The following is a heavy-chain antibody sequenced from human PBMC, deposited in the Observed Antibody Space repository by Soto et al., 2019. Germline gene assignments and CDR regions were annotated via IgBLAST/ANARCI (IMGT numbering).Heavy chain of an antibody. CDR1: GFTFSTYS. J-gene: IGHJ4*02. CDR2: ISSGSSTR. CDR3: AGASGWPGVFDC. V-gene: IGHV3-48*01. Sequence: GGSLRLSCAASGFTFSTYSMNWVRLAPGKGLEWVSYISSGSSTRHYADPVKGRFTISRDDAKNLLYLQMNSLRAEDTAVYFCAGASGWPGVFDCWGQGTLVTGSS. D-gene: IGHD6-19*01.